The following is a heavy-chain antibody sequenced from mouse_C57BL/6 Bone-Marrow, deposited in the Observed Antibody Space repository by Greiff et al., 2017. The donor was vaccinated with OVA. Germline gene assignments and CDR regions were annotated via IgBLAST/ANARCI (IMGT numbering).Heavy chain of an antibody. CDR2: IYPGDGDT. D-gene: IGHD1-1*01. Sequence: QVQLQQSGPELVKPGASVKISCKASGYAFSSSWMNWVKQRPGKGLEWIGRIYPGDGDTNYNWKFKGKATLTADKSSSTAYMQLSSLTSEDSAVYFCARKVDWYFDVWGTGTTVTVSS. J-gene: IGHJ1*03. CDR1: GYAFSSSW. CDR3: ARKVDWYFDV. V-gene: IGHV1-82*01.